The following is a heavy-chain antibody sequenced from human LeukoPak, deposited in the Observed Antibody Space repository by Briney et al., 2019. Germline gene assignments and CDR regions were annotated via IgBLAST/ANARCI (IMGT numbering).Heavy chain of an antibody. V-gene: IGHV4-31*03. CDR3: ASLSISSGYFFDY. Sequence: SETLSLTCTVSGVSISSGGYCWSWIRQHPGKGLEGIGYIYYSGSTYYNPSLKSRVTISVDTSKNQFSLKLTSVTAADTAVYYCASLSISSGYFFDYWGQGTLVTVSS. CDR1: GVSISSGGYC. J-gene: IGHJ4*02. D-gene: IGHD3-22*01. CDR2: IYYSGST.